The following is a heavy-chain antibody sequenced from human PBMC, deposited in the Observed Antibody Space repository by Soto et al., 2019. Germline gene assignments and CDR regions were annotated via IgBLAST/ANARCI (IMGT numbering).Heavy chain of an antibody. CDR1: GDSVSSNSAA. D-gene: IGHD6-6*01. J-gene: IGHJ5*02. CDR3: ARVSSIAARRGCFDP. Sequence: SQTISLTCASSGDSVSSNSAAWNWIRQSPSRGLEWLGRTYYRSKWYNDYAVSVKSRITINPDTSKNQFSLQLNSVTPEDTAVYYCARVSSIAARRGCFDPWAPATLVTVFS. CDR2: TYYRSKWYN. V-gene: IGHV6-1*01.